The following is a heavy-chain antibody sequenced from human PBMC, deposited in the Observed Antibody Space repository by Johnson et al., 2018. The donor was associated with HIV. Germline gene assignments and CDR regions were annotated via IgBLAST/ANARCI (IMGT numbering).Heavy chain of an antibody. CDR3: TTFGYSSGWYANAFDI. D-gene: IGHD6-19*01. CDR1: GFTFSDFF. V-gene: IGHV3-66*01. CDR2: IYSGGST. J-gene: IGHJ3*02. Sequence: VQLVESGGGVVQPGRSLRLSCAASGFTFSDFFMSWIRQAPGKGLEWVSVIYSGGSTYYADSVKGRFTISRVNSKNTLYLQMNSLKTEDTAVYYCTTFGYSSGWYANAFDIWGQGTMVTVSS.